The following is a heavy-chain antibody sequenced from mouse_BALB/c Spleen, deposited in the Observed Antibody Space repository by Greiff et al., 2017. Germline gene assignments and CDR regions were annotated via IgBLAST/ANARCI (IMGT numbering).Heavy chain of an antibody. J-gene: IGHJ3*01. CDR1: GFAFSSYD. Sequence: EVHLVESGGGLVKPGGSLKLSCAASGFAFSSYDMSWVRQTPEKRLEWVAYISSGGGSTYYPDTVKGRFTISRDNAKNTLYLQMSSLKSEDTAMYYCARQGPAARGYWGQGTLVTVSA. CDR2: ISSGGGST. V-gene: IGHV5-12-1*01. CDR3: ARQGPAARGY.